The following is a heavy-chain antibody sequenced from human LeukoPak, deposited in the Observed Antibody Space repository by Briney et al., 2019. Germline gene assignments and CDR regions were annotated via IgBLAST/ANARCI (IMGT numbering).Heavy chain of an antibody. CDR1: GFTFSSYW. CDR3: AKVGNNWDFDY. V-gene: IGHV3-74*01. J-gene: IGHJ4*02. D-gene: IGHD1-1*01. Sequence: GGSLRLSCAASGFTFSSYWMHWVRQAPGKGLLWVSRINTDGSSTTYADSVKGRFTISRDNAKNTLYLQMNSLRAEDTAVYYCAKVGNNWDFDYWGQGTLVTVSS. CDR2: INTDGSST.